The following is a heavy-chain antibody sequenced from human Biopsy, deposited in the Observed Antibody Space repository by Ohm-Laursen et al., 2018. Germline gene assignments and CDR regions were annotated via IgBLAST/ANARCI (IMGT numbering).Heavy chain of an antibody. CDR2: ISSSSSPI. CDR1: GFIFSTYS. Sequence: SLSLSCAASGFIFSTYSLNWVRQAPGKGLEWVSYISSSSSPIYYADSVKGRFTISRDNAKNSLSLQMNSLRAEDTGVYYCARGLDSDYWGQGTLVTVSS. CDR3: ARGLDSDY. J-gene: IGHJ4*02. V-gene: IGHV3-48*01. D-gene: IGHD3-16*01.